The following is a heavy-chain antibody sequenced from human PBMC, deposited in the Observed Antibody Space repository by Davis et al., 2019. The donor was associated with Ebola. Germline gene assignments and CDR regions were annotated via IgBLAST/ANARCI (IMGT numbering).Heavy chain of an antibody. V-gene: IGHV1-24*01. J-gene: IGHJ6*03. Sequence: ASVKVSCKASGYTFTSYGISWVRQAPGQGLEWMGGFDPEDGETIYAQKFQGRVTMTEDTSTDTAYMELSSLRSEDTAVYYCARGWSGEHYYYYYMDVWGKGTTVTVSS. CDR1: GYTFTSYG. CDR3: ARGWSGEHYYYYYMDV. CDR2: FDPEDGET. D-gene: IGHD3-3*01.